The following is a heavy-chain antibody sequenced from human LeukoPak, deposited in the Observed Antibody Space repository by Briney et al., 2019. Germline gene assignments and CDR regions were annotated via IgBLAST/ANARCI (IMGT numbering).Heavy chain of an antibody. CDR1: GGSISSYH. J-gene: IGHJ3*02. CDR3: ARPPHKGGIRAFDI. CDR2: IYYSGST. V-gene: IGHV4-59*12. Sequence: SETLSLTCTVSGGSISSYHWSWIRQPPGKGLEWIGYIYYSGSTNYNPSLKSRVTISVDTSKNQFSLKLSSVTAADTAVYYCARPPHKGGIRAFDIWGQGTMVTVSS. D-gene: IGHD3-16*01.